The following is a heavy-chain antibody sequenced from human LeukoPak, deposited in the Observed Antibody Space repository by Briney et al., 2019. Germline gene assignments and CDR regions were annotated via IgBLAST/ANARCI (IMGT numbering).Heavy chain of an antibody. Sequence: SETLSLTCTVSGGSISSYYWSWIRQPAGKGPEWIGRIYTSGSTNYNPSLKSRVTMSVDTSKNQFSLKLSSVTAADTAVYYCARGECSSTSCYFDYWGQGTLVTVSS. D-gene: IGHD2-2*01. CDR2: IYTSGST. J-gene: IGHJ4*02. CDR1: GGSISSYY. CDR3: ARGECSSTSCYFDY. V-gene: IGHV4-4*07.